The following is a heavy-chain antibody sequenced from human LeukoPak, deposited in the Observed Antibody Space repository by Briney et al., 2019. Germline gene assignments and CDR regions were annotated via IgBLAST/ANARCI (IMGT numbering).Heavy chain of an antibody. CDR1: GFTFSNSF. J-gene: IGHJ5*02. CDR2: INSDGTTT. Sequence: GGSLRLSCAASGFTFSNSFMHWVRQAPGKGLWWVSRINSDGTTTMYADSVKGRFTISRDNAKNTLYLQMNSLRDEDTAVYYCARRVDATRWFDPWGQGTLVTVSS. V-gene: IGHV3-74*03. D-gene: IGHD2-15*01. CDR3: ARRVDATRWFDP.